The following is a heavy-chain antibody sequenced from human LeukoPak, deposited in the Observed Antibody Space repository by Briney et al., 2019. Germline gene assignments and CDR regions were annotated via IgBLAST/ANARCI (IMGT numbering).Heavy chain of an antibody. D-gene: IGHD3-22*01. CDR2: ISYSEST. Sequence: SETLSLTCTVSGGSISSYYWSWIRQPPGKGLELIGYISYSESTSYNPSLKSRVTITLDTSKNQFSLKLSSVTAADTAVYYCAREGYDSNIYYKADYWGQGTLVTVSS. CDR3: AREGYDSNIYYKADY. V-gene: IGHV4-59*01. J-gene: IGHJ4*02. CDR1: GGSISSYY.